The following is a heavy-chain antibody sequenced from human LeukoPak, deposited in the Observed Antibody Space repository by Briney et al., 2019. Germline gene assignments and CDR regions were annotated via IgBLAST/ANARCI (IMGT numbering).Heavy chain of an antibody. Sequence: PSETLSLTCTVSGGSISSSSYYWGWIRQPPGKGLEWIGSIYYSGSTYYNPSLKSRVTISVDTSKNQFSLKLSSVTAADTAVYYCAITSISGYSYGSFDYWGQGTLVTVSS. CDR3: AITSISGYSYGSFDY. D-gene: IGHD5-18*01. V-gene: IGHV4-39*01. CDR2: IYYSGST. J-gene: IGHJ4*02. CDR1: GGSISSSSYY.